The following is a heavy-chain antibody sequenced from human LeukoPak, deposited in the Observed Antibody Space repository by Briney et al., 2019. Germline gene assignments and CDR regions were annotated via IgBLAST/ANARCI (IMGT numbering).Heavy chain of an antibody. CDR3: AKDLIVGAPRSDY. Sequence: GGSLRLSCATSGFTFTTFWMHWVRQAPGKGLVWVSRISNDGSNTNYADSVKGRFTISRDNSKNTLYLQMNSLRAEDTAVYYCAKDLIVGAPRSDYWGQGTLVTVSS. D-gene: IGHD1-26*01. V-gene: IGHV3-74*01. CDR1: GFTFTTFW. CDR2: ISNDGSNT. J-gene: IGHJ4*02.